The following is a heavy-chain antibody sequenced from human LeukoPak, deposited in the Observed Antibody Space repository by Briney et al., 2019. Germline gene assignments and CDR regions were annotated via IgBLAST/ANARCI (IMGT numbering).Heavy chain of an antibody. CDR3: ARDFGDYRADY. Sequence: PSVTLALTCTVSGGSITTTSYYWGWIRQPPGKELEWIGTIHYSGNTYYNPSLKSRVAISADTSKHQFSLRLSSVTAADTAVYYCARDFGDYRADYWGQGTLVIVSS. CDR2: IHYSGNT. D-gene: IGHD4-17*01. V-gene: IGHV4-39*01. CDR1: GGSITTTSYY. J-gene: IGHJ4*02.